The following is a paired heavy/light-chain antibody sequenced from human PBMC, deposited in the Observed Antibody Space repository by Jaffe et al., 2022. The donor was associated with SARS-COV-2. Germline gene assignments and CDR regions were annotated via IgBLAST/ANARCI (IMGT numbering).Heavy chain of an antibody. Sequence: HITLKESGPTLVKPTQTLTLTCTFSGFSLSSSGVGVGWIRQSPGKALEWLALIFWDDDKVYSPSLKSRLTITKDTSKKQVVLTMTKMDPVDTATYYCAHKVPWGYFDYWGQGALVTVSS. CDR3: AHKVPWGYFDY. CDR2: IFWDDDK. V-gene: IGHV2-5*02. D-gene: IGHD2-15*01. J-gene: IGHJ4*02. CDR1: GFSLSSSGVG.
Light chain of an antibody. CDR2: DND. CDR3: GTWDASLSGGV. Sequence: HSVLTQPPSVSAAPGQKVTISCSGGSSNIGNNYVSWYQQLPGTAPKLLIFDNDKRPSGIPDRFSGSKSGTSATLDITGLQTGDEADYYCGTWDASLSGGVFGGGTKVTVL. CDR1: SSNIGNNY. V-gene: IGLV1-51*01. J-gene: IGLJ3*02.